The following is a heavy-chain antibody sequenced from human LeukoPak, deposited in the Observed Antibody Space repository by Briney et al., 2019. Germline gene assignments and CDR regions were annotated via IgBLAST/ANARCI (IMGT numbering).Heavy chain of an antibody. V-gene: IGHV3-43*02. Sequence: GGSLRLSCAASGFTFDDYAMHWVRQAPGKGLEWVSLISGDGGSTYYADSVKGRFTISRDNSKNSLYLQMNSLRTEDTALYYCAKELGYCSGGSCSNYWGQGTLVTVSS. D-gene: IGHD2-15*01. J-gene: IGHJ4*02. CDR3: AKELGYCSGGSCSNY. CDR1: GFTFDDYA. CDR2: ISGDGGST.